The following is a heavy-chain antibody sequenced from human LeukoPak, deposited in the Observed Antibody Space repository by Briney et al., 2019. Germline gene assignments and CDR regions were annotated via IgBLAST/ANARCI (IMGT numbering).Heavy chain of an antibody. D-gene: IGHD2-21*02. J-gene: IGHJ3*02. Sequence: GASVKVSCKASGGTFSSYAISWVRQAPGQGLEWMGGIIPIFGTANYAQKFQGRVTITADKSTSTAYMEPSSLRSEDTAVYYCARVPTAAWDDAFDIWGHGTMVTVSS. CDR1: GGTFSSYA. CDR3: ARVPTAAWDDAFDI. CDR2: IIPIFGTA. V-gene: IGHV1-69*06.